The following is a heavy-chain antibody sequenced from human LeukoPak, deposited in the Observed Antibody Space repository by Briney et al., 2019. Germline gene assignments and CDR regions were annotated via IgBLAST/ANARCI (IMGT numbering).Heavy chain of an antibody. D-gene: IGHD2-15*01. V-gene: IGHV1-69*05. CDR3: ARDRCSGGSRYKDY. CDR1: GGTFSSYA. J-gene: IGHJ4*02. Sequence: GASVKVSCKASGGTFSSYAISWVRQAPGQGLEWMGRIIPIFGTANYAQKFQGRVTITTDESTSTAYMELSSLRSEDTAVYYCARDRCSGGSRYKDYWGQGTLVTVSS. CDR2: IIPIFGTA.